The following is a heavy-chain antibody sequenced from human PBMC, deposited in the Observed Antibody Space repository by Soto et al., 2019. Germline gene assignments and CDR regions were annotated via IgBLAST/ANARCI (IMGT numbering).Heavy chain of an antibody. Sequence: PSETLSLTCAVYGGSFSGYYWSWIRQPPGKGLEWIGEINHSGSTNYNPSLKSRVTISVDTSKNQFSLKLSSVTAADTALYYCARDAGEAVPAAMPPYNGMDVWGQGTTVTVSS. V-gene: IGHV4-34*01. CDR2: INHSGST. D-gene: IGHD2-2*01. J-gene: IGHJ6*02. CDR3: ARDAGEAVPAAMPPYNGMDV. CDR1: GGSFSGYY.